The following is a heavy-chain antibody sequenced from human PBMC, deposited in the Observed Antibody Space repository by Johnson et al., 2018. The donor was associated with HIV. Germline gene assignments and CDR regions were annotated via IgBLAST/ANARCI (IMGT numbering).Heavy chain of an antibody. D-gene: IGHD3-10*01. J-gene: IGHJ3*02. CDR2: IKQDGSEK. Sequence: LVESGGGVVRPGGSLRLSCAASGFTFSSYWMSWVRQAPGKGLEWVANIKQDGSEKYYVDSVKGRFPISRDNAKNSLDLQMNSLRAEDTAVYYCARDTSGEGRAFDIWGQGTMVTVSS. CDR3: ARDTSGEGRAFDI. V-gene: IGHV3-7*05. CDR1: GFTFSSYW.